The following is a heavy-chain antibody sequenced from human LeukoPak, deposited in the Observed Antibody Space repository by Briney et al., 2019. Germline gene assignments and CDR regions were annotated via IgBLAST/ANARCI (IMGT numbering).Heavy chain of an antibody. J-gene: IGHJ4*02. CDR2: INWNGGST. D-gene: IGHD3-10*01. V-gene: IGHV3-20*04. Sequence: GGSLRLSCAASGFTFDDCGMSWVRQAPGKGLEWVSGINWNGGSTGYADSVKGRFTISRDNAKNSLYLQMNSLRAEDTALYYCVGAPSYYYFDYWGQGTLVTVSS. CDR3: VGAPSYYYFDY. CDR1: GFTFDDCG.